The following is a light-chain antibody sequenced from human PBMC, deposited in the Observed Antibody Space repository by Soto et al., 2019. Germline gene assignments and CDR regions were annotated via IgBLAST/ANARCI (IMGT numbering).Light chain of an antibody. CDR2: AAS. Sequence: IQLTQSPSSLSASVGDRVTITCRASQGVTTYLAWFQQKPGKAPKVLIYAASTFQSGVPSRFSGSGSGTDFTLTISSLQPEDFATYYFQQLNSYPLTFGGGTKVEIK. V-gene: IGKV1-9*01. CDR1: QGVTTY. CDR3: QQLNSYPLT. J-gene: IGKJ4*01.